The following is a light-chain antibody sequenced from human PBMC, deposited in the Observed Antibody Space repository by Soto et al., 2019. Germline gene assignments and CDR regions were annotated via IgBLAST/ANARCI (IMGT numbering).Light chain of an antibody. CDR2: ANS. J-gene: IGLJ7*01. Sequence: QAVVTQPPSVSGAPGQRVTISCTGSSSNIGAGYDVHWYQQLPGTAPKLLIYANSYRPSGVPDRFSASKSGTSASLAITGLQAEDEADYFCQTYDRSLSVVVFGGGTQLTVL. CDR3: QTYDRSLSVVV. V-gene: IGLV1-40*01. CDR1: SSNIGAGYD.